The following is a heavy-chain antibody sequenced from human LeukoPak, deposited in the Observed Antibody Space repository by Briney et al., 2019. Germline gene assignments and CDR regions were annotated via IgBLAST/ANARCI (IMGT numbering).Heavy chain of an antibody. V-gene: IGHV1-69*06. CDR3: ARADCSGGSCCFDY. CDR2: IIPIFGTA. CDR1: GGTFSSYA. J-gene: IGHJ4*02. D-gene: IGHD2-15*01. Sequence: ASVKVSCKASGGTFSSYAISWVRQAPGQGLEWMGGIIPIFGTANYAQKFQGRVTITADKSTSTAYMELSSLRSEDTAVYYCARADCSGGSCCFDYWGQGTLVTVSS.